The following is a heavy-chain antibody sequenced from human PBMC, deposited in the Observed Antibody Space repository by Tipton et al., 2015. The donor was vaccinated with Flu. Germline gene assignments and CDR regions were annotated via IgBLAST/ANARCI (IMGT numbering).Heavy chain of an antibody. CDR3: ARHTGDSVRGGVDY. J-gene: IGHJ4*02. CDR2: IYHSGTT. CDR1: GYSINSAYY. V-gene: IGHV4-38-2*01. D-gene: IGHD3-10*02. Sequence: GLVKPSETLSLTCRVSGYSINSAYYWGWIRQPPGKGLEWIGSIYHSGTTYYNPSLKSRLTISVDTSKNQFSLKLNSVTAADTAVYYCARHTGDSVRGGVDYWGQGTLVTVSS.